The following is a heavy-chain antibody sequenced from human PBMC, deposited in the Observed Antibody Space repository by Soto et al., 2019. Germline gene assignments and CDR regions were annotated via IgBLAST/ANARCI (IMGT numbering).Heavy chain of an antibody. CDR3: AKDESSYSSGWYDRFDY. CDR2: ISGSGGST. CDR1: GFTFSSYA. J-gene: IGHJ4*02. Sequence: GGSLRLSCAASGFTFSSYAMSWVRQAPGKGLELVSAISGSGGSTYYADSVKGRFTISRDNSKNTLYLQMNSLRAEDTAVYYCAKDESSYSSGWYDRFDYWGQGTLVTVPQ. V-gene: IGHV3-23*01. D-gene: IGHD6-19*01.